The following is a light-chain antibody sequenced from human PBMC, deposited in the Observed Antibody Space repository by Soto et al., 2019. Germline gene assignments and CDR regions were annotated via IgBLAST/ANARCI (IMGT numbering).Light chain of an antibody. CDR3: QSYDSSLSGSYV. J-gene: IGLJ1*01. Sequence: QSVLTKPPSVSGAPGQRVTISCTGSSSNIGAGYDVHWYQRLPGTAPKVLIYSNNNRPSGVPDRFSGSKSGTSASLAITGLQAEDEADYYCQSYDSSLSGSYVFGTGTKVTVL. V-gene: IGLV1-40*01. CDR2: SNN. CDR1: SSNIGAGYD.